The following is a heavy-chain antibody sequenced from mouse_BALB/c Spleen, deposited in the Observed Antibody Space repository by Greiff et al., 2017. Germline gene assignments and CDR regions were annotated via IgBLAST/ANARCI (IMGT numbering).Heavy chain of an antibody. CDR2: ISSGGGST. V-gene: IGHV5-12-1*01. D-gene: IGHD1-1*01. CDR1: GFAFSSYD. Sequence: EVKVVESGGGLVKPGGSLKLSCAASGFAFSSYDMSWVRQTPEKRLEWVAYISSGGGSTYYPDTVKGRFTISRDNAKNTLYLQMSSLKSEDTAMYYCATYYGSSLFAYWGQGTLVTVSA. CDR3: ATYYGSSLFAY. J-gene: IGHJ3*01.